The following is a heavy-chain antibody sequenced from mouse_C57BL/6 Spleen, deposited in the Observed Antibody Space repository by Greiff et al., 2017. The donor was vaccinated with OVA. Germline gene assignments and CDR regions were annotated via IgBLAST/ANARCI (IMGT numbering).Heavy chain of an antibody. J-gene: IGHJ4*01. CDR3: ARAYGYDYAMDY. CDR1: GFTFSSYA. V-gene: IGHV5-4*01. CDR2: ISDGGSYT. D-gene: IGHD2-2*01. Sequence: EVQGVESGGGLVKPGGSLKLSCAASGFTFSSYAMSWVRQTPEKRLEWVATISDGGSYTYYPDNVKGRFTISRDNAKNNLYLQMSHLKSEDTAMYYCARAYGYDYAMDYWGQGTSVTVSS.